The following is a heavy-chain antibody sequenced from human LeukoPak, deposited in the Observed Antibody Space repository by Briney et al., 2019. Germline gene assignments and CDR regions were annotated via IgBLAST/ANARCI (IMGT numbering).Heavy chain of an antibody. J-gene: IGHJ3*02. D-gene: IGHD3-10*01. CDR2: IGTAGDT. Sequence: GRSLRLSCAASGFTFSSYDMHWVRQGTGKGLEWVSAIGTAGDTYYPGSVKGRFTTSRENAKNSLYLQMNSLRVGDTAVYYCARGRGWGTFDIWGQGTMVTVSS. CDR3: ARGRGWGTFDI. CDR1: GFTFSSYD. V-gene: IGHV3-13*04.